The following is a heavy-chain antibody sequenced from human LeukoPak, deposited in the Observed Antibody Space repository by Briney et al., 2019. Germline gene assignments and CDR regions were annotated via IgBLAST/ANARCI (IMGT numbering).Heavy chain of an antibody. D-gene: IGHD6-19*01. Sequence: ASVKVSCKASGYTFTSYGISWVRQALRQGLEWMGWISAYNGNTNYAQKLQGRVTMTTDTSTSTVYMELRSLRSDDTAVYYCAREPYSSGWTYNWFDPWGQGTLVTVSS. V-gene: IGHV1-18*01. CDR2: ISAYNGNT. J-gene: IGHJ5*02. CDR1: GYTFTSYG. CDR3: AREPYSSGWTYNWFDP.